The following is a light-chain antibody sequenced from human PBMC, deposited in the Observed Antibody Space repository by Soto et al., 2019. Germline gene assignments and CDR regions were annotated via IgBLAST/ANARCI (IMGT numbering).Light chain of an antibody. J-gene: IGKJ1*01. V-gene: IGKV3-20*01. Sequence: EIGLTQSPGTLSLSPGERATLSCRAIQSVSNNYLAWYQQKPGQAPRLLIYGASNRATGIPDRFSGSGSGTEFTLTISSLQSEDFAVYYCQQYGSSPTWTFGQGTKVDIK. CDR1: QSVSNNY. CDR3: QQYGSSPTWT. CDR2: GAS.